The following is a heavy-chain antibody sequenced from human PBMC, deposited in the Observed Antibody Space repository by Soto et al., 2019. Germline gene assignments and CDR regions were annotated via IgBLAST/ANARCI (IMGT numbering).Heavy chain of an antibody. CDR2: VSGRGGST. Sequence: VHLLESGGGLVQPGGSLRLACTASGFTFNHYAMSWVRQAPGKGLEWVSAVSGRGGSTKYADSVKGRFIISRDNSNSTLYLKMDSLRGEETAVYYCAKDSTVTTSLYFYYYGFDVWGQGTTVTVSS. V-gene: IGHV3-23*01. J-gene: IGHJ6*02. CDR3: AKDSTVTTSLYFYYYGFDV. CDR1: GFTFNHYA. D-gene: IGHD4-17*01.